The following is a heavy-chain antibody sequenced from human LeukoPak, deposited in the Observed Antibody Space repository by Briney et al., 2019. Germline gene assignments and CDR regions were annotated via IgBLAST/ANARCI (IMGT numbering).Heavy chain of an antibody. Sequence: PSETLSLTCTVSGGSISSYYWSWIRQPPGKGLEWIGYIYYSGSTNYNPSLKSRVTISVDKSKNQFSLNLSSVTAADTAVYYCARVLRGGLEYFDYWGQGTLVTVSS. J-gene: IGHJ4*02. CDR3: ARVLRGGLEYFDY. CDR1: GGSISSYY. CDR2: IYYSGST. V-gene: IGHV4-59*12.